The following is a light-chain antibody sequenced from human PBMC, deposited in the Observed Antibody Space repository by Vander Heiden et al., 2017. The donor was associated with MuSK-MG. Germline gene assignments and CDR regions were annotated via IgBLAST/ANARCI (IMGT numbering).Light chain of an antibody. CDR2: DGS. J-gene: IGLJ2*01. V-gene: IGLV2-14*01. CDR1: SSDVGGYNY. CDR3: SSYKSSRTLDSV. Sequence: QSALTQPASVSGSPGQSITISCTGTSSDVGGYNYVSWYQQHPGKAPNLMMYDGSNRPSGVSKRFSGSKSGNTASLTISGLQAEDEADYYCSSYKSSRTLDSVFGGGTKLTVL.